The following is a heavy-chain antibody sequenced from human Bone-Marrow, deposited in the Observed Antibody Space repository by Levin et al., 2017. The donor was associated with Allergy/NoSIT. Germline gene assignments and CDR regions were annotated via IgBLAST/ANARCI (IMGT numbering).Heavy chain of an antibody. D-gene: IGHD2-2*01. Sequence: GGSLRLSCAASGFTFSSYAMHWVRQAPGKGLEWVAVISYDGSNKYYADSVKGRFTISRDNSKNTLYLQMNSLRAEDTAVYYCARPYCSSTSSPYGCMDVWGQGTTVTVSS. CDR2: ISYDGSNK. V-gene: IGHV3-30*04. CDR1: GFTFSSYA. J-gene: IGHJ6*02. CDR3: ARPYCSSTSSPYGCMDV.